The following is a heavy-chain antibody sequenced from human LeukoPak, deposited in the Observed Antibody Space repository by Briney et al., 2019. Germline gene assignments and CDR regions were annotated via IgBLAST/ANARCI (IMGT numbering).Heavy chain of an antibody. D-gene: IGHD4-23*01. CDR1: GGSLSSYY. Sequence: SETLSLTCTVSGGSLSSYYWSWIRQPAGKGLEWIGRIYTSGSTNYNPSLKSRVTMSVDTSKNQFSLKLSSVTAADTAVYYCARDRYYGGHYYFDYWGQGTLVTVSS. CDR2: IYTSGST. V-gene: IGHV4-4*07. J-gene: IGHJ4*02. CDR3: ARDRYYGGHYYFDY.